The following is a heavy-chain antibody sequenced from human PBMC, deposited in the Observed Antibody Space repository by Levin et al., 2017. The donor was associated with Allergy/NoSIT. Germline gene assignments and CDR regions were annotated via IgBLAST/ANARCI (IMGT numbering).Heavy chain of an antibody. J-gene: IGHJ4*02. Sequence: GGSLRLSCAASGFTFGSYGMHWVRQAPGKGLEWVAVISYDGSNKYYADSVKGRFTISRDNSKNTLYLQINSLRAEDTAVYYCARGAYYYDNSGFGYWGQGTLVTVSS. V-gene: IGHV3-30*03. D-gene: IGHD3-22*01. CDR2: ISYDGSNK. CDR3: ARGAYYYDNSGFGY. CDR1: GFTFGSYG.